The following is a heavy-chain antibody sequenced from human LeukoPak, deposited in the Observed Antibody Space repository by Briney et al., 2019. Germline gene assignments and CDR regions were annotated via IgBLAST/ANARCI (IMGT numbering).Heavy chain of an antibody. D-gene: IGHD6-19*01. CDR2: INSSAAIT. CDR3: AKQRAGTPYWCFDL. Sequence: PSGGSLRLSCAASGFTFSSYAMSWVRQAPGKGLEWVSGINSSAAITYYADSVKGRFTISRDNSKNTLYLQMNSLRAEDTAVYYCAKQRAGTPYWCFDLWGRGTLVTVSS. J-gene: IGHJ2*01. CDR1: GFTFSSYA. V-gene: IGHV3-23*01.